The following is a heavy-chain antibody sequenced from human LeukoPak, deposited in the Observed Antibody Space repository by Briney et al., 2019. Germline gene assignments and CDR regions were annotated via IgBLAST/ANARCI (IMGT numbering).Heavy chain of an antibody. CDR2: ISAYNGNT. CDR1: GYTFTGYY. J-gene: IGHJ4*02. V-gene: IGHV1-18*04. CDR3: ARDQRRPQSCGY. D-gene: IGHD5-24*01. Sequence: ASVKVSCKASGYTFTGYYMHWVRQAPGQGLEWMGWISAYNGNTNYAQKLQGRVTMTTDTSTSTAYMELRSLRSDDTAVYYCARDQRRPQSCGYWGQGTLVTVSS.